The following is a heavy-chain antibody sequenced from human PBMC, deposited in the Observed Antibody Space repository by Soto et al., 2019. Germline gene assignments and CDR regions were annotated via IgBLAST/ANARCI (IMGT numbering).Heavy chain of an antibody. CDR3: ARQPYGDYVSWFDP. CDR2: IYYSGST. Sequence: QLQLQESGPGLVKPSETLSLTCTVSGGSISSSSYYWGWFCQPPGKGLEWIGSIYYSGSTYYNPSHKSRVTISVDTSKNQFSLKLSSVTAADTAVYYCARQPYGDYVSWFDPWGQGTLVTVSS. CDR1: GGSISSSSYY. J-gene: IGHJ5*02. V-gene: IGHV4-39*01. D-gene: IGHD4-17*01.